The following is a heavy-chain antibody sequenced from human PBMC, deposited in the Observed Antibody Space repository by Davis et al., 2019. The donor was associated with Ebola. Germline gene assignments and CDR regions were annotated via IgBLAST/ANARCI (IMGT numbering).Heavy chain of an antibody. V-gene: IGHV3-33*01. J-gene: IGHJ4*02. D-gene: IGHD1-26*01. CDR1: GFTFSSYG. CDR3: ARDRGPYSGSYPFDY. Sequence: GESLKISCAASGFTFSSYGMHWVRQAPGKGLEWVAVIWYDGSNKYYADSVKGRFTISRDNAKNSLYLQMNSLRAEDTAVYYCARDRGPYSGSYPFDYWGQGTLVTVSS. CDR2: IWYDGSNK.